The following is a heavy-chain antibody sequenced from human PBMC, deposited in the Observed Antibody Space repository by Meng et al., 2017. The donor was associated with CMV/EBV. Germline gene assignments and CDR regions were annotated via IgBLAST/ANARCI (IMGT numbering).Heavy chain of an antibody. CDR1: GFSLSPSGMR. Sequence: SGPTLVTPPQTLTLTCTFSGFSLSPSGMRGLWIRQPPGKALEWLARIDWDDDKFSSTSLKTRLTISKDTSKNQVVLTMTNMDPVDTATYYCTRIADSSGYFDYWGQGTLVTVSS. J-gene: IGHJ4*02. CDR3: TRIADSSGYFDY. D-gene: IGHD3-22*01. CDR2: IDWDDDK. V-gene: IGHV2-70D*14.